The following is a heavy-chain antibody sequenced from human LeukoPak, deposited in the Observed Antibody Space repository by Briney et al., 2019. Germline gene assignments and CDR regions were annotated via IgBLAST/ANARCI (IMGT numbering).Heavy chain of an antibody. V-gene: IGHV1-18*01. CDR3: ARWGLRGPITAAFDI. J-gene: IGHJ3*02. D-gene: IGHD3-10*01. CDR2: ISAYNGNT. CDR1: GYTFTSYG. Sequence: ASVKVSCKASGYTFTSYGISWVRQAPGQGLEWMGWISAYNGNTNYAQKLQGRVTMTTDTSTSTAYMELRSLRSDDTAVYYFARWGLRGPITAAFDIWGQGTMVTVSS.